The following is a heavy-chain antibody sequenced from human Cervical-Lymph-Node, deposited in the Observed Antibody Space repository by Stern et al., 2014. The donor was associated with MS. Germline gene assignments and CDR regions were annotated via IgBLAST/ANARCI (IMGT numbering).Heavy chain of an antibody. J-gene: IGHJ4*02. CDR3: ARIRGTARLIDY. CDR2: IDWDGDK. CDR1: GFSLSTGGMC. V-gene: IGHV2-70*01. D-gene: IGHD1/OR15-1a*01. Sequence: QVTLKESGPALVKPTQTLTLNCTFSGFSLSTGGMCVTWIRQPPGKALEWLGLIDWDGDKYYRTPLRTRLTISKDTFKNQVVLTMTNMDPVDTATYYCARIRGTARLIDYWGQGTLVTVSS.